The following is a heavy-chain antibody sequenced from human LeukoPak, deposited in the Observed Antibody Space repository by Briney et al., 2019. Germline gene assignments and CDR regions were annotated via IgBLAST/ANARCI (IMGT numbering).Heavy chain of an antibody. Sequence: GGSLRLSCAASGFTFSDYSMNWVRQAPGKGLEWVAVIWYDGSNKYYADSVRGRFTISRDNSKNTLYLQMNSLRAEDMALYYCAKEGLAQNAFDIWGQGTMVTVSS. CDR1: GFTFSDYS. J-gene: IGHJ3*02. CDR2: IWYDGSNK. V-gene: IGHV3-30*02. CDR3: AKEGLAQNAFDI. D-gene: IGHD5-12*01.